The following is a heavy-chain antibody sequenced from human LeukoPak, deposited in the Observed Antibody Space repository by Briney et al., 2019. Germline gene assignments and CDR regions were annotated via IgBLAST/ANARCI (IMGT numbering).Heavy chain of an antibody. D-gene: IGHD6-6*01. CDR3: AGISYSGTWPVGY. J-gene: IGHJ4*02. CDR2: VSGGGDTT. CDR1: GFSFSSYA. Sequence: GGSLRLSCAASGFSFSSYAMSWVRQAPGKGLEWVSAVSGGGDTTYTADSVKGRFTISRDNSKNTIYLQMDTLITEDTALYYCAGISYSGTWPVGYWGQGTLVTVTA. V-gene: IGHV3-23*01.